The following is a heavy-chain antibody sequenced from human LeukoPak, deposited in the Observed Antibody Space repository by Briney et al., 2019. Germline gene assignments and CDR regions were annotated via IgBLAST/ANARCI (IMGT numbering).Heavy chain of an antibody. J-gene: IGHJ4*02. CDR3: ARVNVASSGFDY. D-gene: IGHD3-10*01. V-gene: IGHV3-72*01. CDR2: TRNKANSYTT. Sequence: GGSLRLSCAASGFTFTDHYMDWVRQAPGKGLEWVGRTRNKANSYTTEYAASVKGRLTISRGDSKNSLYLQMNSLKTEDTAVYYCARVNVASSGFDYWGQGTLVTVSS. CDR1: GFTFTDHY.